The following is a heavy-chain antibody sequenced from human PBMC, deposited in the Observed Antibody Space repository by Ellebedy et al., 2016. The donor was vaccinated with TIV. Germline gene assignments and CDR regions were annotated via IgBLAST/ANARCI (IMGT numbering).Heavy chain of an antibody. Sequence: GGSLRLSXAASGFTFSDYYMSWIRQAPGKGLEWVSYISSSGSTIYYADSVKGRFTISRDNAKNSLYLQMNSLRAEDTAVYYCASDAILTGYYRAFDYWGQGTLVTVSS. J-gene: IGHJ4*02. CDR1: GFTFSDYY. CDR3: ASDAILTGYYRAFDY. CDR2: ISSSGSTI. D-gene: IGHD3-9*01. V-gene: IGHV3-11*01.